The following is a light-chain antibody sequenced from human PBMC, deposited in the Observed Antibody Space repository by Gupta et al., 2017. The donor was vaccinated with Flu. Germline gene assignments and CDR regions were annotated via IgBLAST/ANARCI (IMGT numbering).Light chain of an antibody. V-gene: IGLV1-40*01. CDR2: RNN. J-gene: IGLJ3*02. CDR1: SSNIGTVYD. CDR3: QSYDRSLSGRV. Sequence: QSVLTQPPSVSGAPGQRVTISCTGSSSNIGTVYDVHWYQQLPGTAPKLLIYRNNNRPSGVPDRFSGSKSGTSASLAITGLQADDEAEYYCQSYDRSLSGRVFGGGTKLTVL.